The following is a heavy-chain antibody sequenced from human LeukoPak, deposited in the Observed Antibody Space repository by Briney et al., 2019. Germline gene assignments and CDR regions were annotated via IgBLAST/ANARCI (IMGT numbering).Heavy chain of an antibody. D-gene: IGHD2-15*01. V-gene: IGHV1-2*02. CDR2: INPNSGGT. J-gene: IGHJ4*02. Sequence: ASVKVSCKASGYTFTSYYMHWVRQAPGQGLEWMGWINPNSGGTNYAQKFQGRVTMTRDTSISTAYMELSRLRSDDTAVYYCAREVNCSGGSCYLDYWGQGTLVTVSS. CDR1: GYTFTSYY. CDR3: AREVNCSGGSCYLDY.